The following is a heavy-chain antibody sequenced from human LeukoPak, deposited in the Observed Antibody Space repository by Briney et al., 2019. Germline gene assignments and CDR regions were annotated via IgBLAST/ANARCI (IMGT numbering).Heavy chain of an antibody. CDR2: INPNSGGT. CDR1: GYTFTGYY. J-gene: IGHJ4*02. V-gene: IGHV1-2*06. Sequence: ASVKLSCKASGYTFTGYYMHWVRQAPGQGLEWMGRINPNSGGTNYAQKFQGRVTMTRDTSISTAYVELSRLRSDDTPVYYCARAADSGSTYYFDYWGQGTLVTVSS. D-gene: IGHD3-22*01. CDR3: ARAADSGSTYYFDY.